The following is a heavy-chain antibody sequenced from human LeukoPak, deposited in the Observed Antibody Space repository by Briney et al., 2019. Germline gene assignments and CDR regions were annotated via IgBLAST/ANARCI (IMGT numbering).Heavy chain of an antibody. J-gene: IGHJ5*02. D-gene: IGHD3-10*01. CDR3: ARAPIIDAHRFDN. V-gene: IGHV3-30*01. CDR1: GFTFSSYA. Sequence: PGGSLRLSCAASGFTFSSYAMSWVRQAPGKGLDWVASISFDGNDVYYAASVKGRWTISRDNSKDTVSLQINSLRTEDTAVYYCARAPIIDAHRFDNWGQGTLVSVSS. CDR2: ISFDGNDV.